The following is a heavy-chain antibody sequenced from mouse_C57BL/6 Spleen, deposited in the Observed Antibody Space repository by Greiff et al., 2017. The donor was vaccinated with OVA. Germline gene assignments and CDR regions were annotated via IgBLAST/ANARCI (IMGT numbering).Heavy chain of an antibody. CDR2: IYPGSGNT. J-gene: IGHJ2*01. Sequence: QVQLKESGAELVRPGASVKLSCKASGYTFTDYYINWVKQRPGQGLEWIARIYPGSGNTYYNEKFKGKATLTAEKSSSTAYMQLSSLTSEDSAVYFCAREGAAQATDYWGQGTTLTVSS. CDR3: AREGAAQATDY. V-gene: IGHV1-76*01. D-gene: IGHD3-2*02. CDR1: GYTFTDYY.